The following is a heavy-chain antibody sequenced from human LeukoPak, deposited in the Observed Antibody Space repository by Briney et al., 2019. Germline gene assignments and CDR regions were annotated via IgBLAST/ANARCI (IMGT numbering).Heavy chain of an antibody. CDR1: GGSFSGYY. J-gene: IGHJ3*02. CDR2: INHSGST. D-gene: IGHD3-10*01. CDR3: ARDAADTYYYGSGSYYNHLHAFDI. Sequence: SETLSLTCAVYGGSFSGYYWSWIRQPPGKGLEWIGEINHSGSTNYNPSLKSRVTISVDTSKNQFSLKLSSVTAADTAVYYCARDAADTYYYGSGSYYNHLHAFDIWGQGTMVTVSS. V-gene: IGHV4-34*01.